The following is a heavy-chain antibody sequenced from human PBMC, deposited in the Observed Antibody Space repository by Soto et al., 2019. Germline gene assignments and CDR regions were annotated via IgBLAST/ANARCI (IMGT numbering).Heavy chain of an antibody. D-gene: IGHD1-20*01. CDR3: ATSQKGYNWNYFDH. Sequence: SETLSLTCAVSGASISGSYYYWAWLRQSPGKGPEWIGSVFYTGFTSYNPSLESRVSVSVDTSRSQFSLKLSAVTAADTAVYYCATSQKGYNWNYFDHWGQGALVTVSS. CDR2: VFYTGFT. J-gene: IGHJ4*02. V-gene: IGHV4-39*01. CDR1: GASISGSYYY.